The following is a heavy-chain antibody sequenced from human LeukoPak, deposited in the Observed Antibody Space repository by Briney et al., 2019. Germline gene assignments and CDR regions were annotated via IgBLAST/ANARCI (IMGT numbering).Heavy chain of an antibody. D-gene: IGHD3-22*01. CDR3: ARDRGGGYYDSSGYYSY. Sequence: GASVKVSCKASGYTFTSYGISWVQQAPGQGLEWMGWISAYNGNTNYAQKLQGRVTMTTDTSTSTAYMELRSLRSDDTAVYYCARDRGGGYYDSSGYYSYWGQGTLVTVSS. CDR2: ISAYNGNT. V-gene: IGHV1-18*01. CDR1: GYTFTSYG. J-gene: IGHJ4*02.